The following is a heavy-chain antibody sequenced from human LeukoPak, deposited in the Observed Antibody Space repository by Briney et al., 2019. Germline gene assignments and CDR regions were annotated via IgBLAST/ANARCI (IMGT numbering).Heavy chain of an antibody. CDR2: ISAYNGNT. CDR1: GYTFTSYG. D-gene: IGHD3-22*01. CDR3: ARVIDYYDSSGYYPNDY. Sequence: ASVKVSCKASGYTFTSYGISWVRQAPGQGLEWMGWISAYNGNTNYAQKLQGRVTMTTDTSTSTAYMELRSLRSDDTAVYYCARVIDYYDSSGYYPNDYWGQGTLATVSS. J-gene: IGHJ4*02. V-gene: IGHV1-18*01.